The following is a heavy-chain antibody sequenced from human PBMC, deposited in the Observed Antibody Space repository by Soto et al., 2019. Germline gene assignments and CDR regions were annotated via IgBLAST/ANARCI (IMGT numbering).Heavy chain of an antibody. CDR3: AKATDDFWSVTYYYYGMDV. J-gene: IGHJ6*02. V-gene: IGHV3-23*01. CDR1: GFTFSSYA. CDR2: ISGSGGST. Sequence: GGSLRLSCAASGFTFSSYAMSWVRQAPGKGLEWVSAISGSGGSTYYADSVKGRFTISRDNSKNTLYLQMNSLGAEDTAVYYCAKATDDFWSVTYYYYGMDVWGQGTTVTVSS. D-gene: IGHD3-3*01.